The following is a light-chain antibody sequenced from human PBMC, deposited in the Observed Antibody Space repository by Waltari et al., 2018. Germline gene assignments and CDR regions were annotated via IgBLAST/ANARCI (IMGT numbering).Light chain of an antibody. CDR2: DSP. CDR1: TSDIGYDKF. Sequence: QSALTQPASVSGSPGQSIAISCTGTTSDIGYDKFVSWYQQNPGKAPKLIIYDSPGRPSGVSDRFSGAKSGNTASLTIAGLQAEDEADYYCSSYTSSRTLLFGGGTKVTV. J-gene: IGLJ2*01. CDR3: SSYTSSRTLL. V-gene: IGLV2-14*01.